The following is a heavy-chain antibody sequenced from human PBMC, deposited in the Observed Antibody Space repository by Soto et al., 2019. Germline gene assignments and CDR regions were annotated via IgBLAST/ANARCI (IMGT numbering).Heavy chain of an antibody. CDR1: GYTFTSYG. D-gene: IGHD4-17*01. J-gene: IGHJ4*02. CDR3: ARLLDDYVDYESTYYFDY. Sequence: QVQLVQSGAEVKKPGASVKVSCKASGYTFTSYGISWVRQAPGQGLEWMGWISAYNGNTNYAQKLQGRVTMTTDTSTSTAYMELRSLRSDDTAVYYCARLLDDYVDYESTYYFDYWGQGTLVTVSS. CDR2: ISAYNGNT. V-gene: IGHV1-18*01.